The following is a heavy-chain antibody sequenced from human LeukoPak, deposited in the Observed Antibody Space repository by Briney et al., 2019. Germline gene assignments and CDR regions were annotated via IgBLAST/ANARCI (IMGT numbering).Heavy chain of an antibody. Sequence: GSSVKVSCKASGGTFSSYAISWVRQAPGQGLEWMGRIIPIFGTANYAQKFQGRVTITADESTSTAYMELSSLRSEDTAVYYCARYLLRNEVAFDIWGQGTMVTVSS. CDR1: GGTFSSYA. V-gene: IGHV1-69*15. CDR2: IIPIFGTA. D-gene: IGHD2-21*01. CDR3: ARYLLRNEVAFDI. J-gene: IGHJ3*02.